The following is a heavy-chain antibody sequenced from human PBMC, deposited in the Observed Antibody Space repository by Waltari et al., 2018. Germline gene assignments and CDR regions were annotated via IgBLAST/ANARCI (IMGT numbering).Heavy chain of an antibody. D-gene: IGHD2-21*01. J-gene: IGHJ4*02. CDR2: IYYSGST. Sequence: QLQLQESGPGLVKPSETLSLTCTVSGGSISSSSYYWGWIRQPPGKGLEWIGSIYYSGSTDYNPSLKSRVTISVDTSKNQFSLKLSSVTAADTAVYYCARDYGMGIVAYWGQGTLVTVSS. V-gene: IGHV4-39*07. CDR1: GGSISSSSYY. CDR3: ARDYGMGIVAY.